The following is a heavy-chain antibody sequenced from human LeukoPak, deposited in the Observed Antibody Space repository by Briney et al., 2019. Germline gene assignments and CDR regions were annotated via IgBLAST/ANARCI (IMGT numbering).Heavy chain of an antibody. Sequence: ASVKVSCKVSGYTLTELSMHWVRQAPGKGLEWLGGFDPEDGETIYAQKFQGRVTMTEDTSTDTAYMELSSLRSEDTAVYYCARDVVVPAAMRDRNYYYYGMDVWGQGTTVTVSS. CDR1: GYTLTELS. J-gene: IGHJ6*02. CDR2: FDPEDGET. D-gene: IGHD2-2*01. CDR3: ARDVVVPAAMRDRNYYYYGMDV. V-gene: IGHV1-24*01.